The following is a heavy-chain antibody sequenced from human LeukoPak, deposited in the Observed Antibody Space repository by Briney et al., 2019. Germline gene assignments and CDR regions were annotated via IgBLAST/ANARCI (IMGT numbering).Heavy chain of an antibody. D-gene: IGHD6-19*01. Sequence: GGSLILSCSASGFTFIYYAMHWVRQAPGKGLEYVSGISSNGGNTYYADSVKGRFTISRDNSRTTLYLHMRSLRAEDTAVYYCARDRGSGWYDYWGQGTLVTVSS. V-gene: IGHV3-64*04. CDR1: GFTFIYYA. J-gene: IGHJ4*02. CDR3: ARDRGSGWYDY. CDR2: ISSNGGNT.